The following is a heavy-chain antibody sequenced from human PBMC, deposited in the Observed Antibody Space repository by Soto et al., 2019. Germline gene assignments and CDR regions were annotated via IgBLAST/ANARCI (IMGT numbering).Heavy chain of an antibody. CDR3: ARLGFDLDTLSPYYNVHHYYGVDV. J-gene: IGHJ6*02. CDR2: INPSGGST. CDR1: GYTFTSYY. V-gene: IGHV1-46*01. Sequence: ASVKVSCKASGYTFTSYYMHWVRQAPGQGLEWMGIINPSGGSTSYAQKFQGRVTMTRDTSISTAYLQWSSLRASDTAMYFCARLGFDLDTLSPYYNVHHYYGVDVWGQGTTVTVSS. D-gene: IGHD3-9*01.